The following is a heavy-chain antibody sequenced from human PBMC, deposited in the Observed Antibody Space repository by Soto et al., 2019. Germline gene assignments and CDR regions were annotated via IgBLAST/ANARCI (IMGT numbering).Heavy chain of an antibody. CDR1: GGSIASHNYY. V-gene: IGHV4-39*01. CDR2: IYYTGST. D-gene: IGHD5-18*01. Sequence: PSETLSLTCNVSGGSIASHNYYGAWIRQPPGKGLEWIGSIYYTGSTYYSPSLKSRVTISVDTSKNQFSLKLSSVTAADTAVYYCARGGYSYGTSTYYYYGMDVWGQGTTVTVSS. CDR3: ARGGYSYGTSTYYYYGMDV. J-gene: IGHJ6*02.